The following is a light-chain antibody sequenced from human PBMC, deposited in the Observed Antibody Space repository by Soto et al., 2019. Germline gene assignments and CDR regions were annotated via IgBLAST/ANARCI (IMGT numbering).Light chain of an antibody. J-gene: IGLJ1*01. CDR1: KNDIGVYDF. V-gene: IGLV2-8*01. CDR3: KSYAGSNTYV. Sequence: QSVLTQPPSASGSPVQSVTISCTGTKNDIGVYDFVSWYRHHPGKAPRLIIYEVVQRPSGVPDRFSGSKSGNTASLTVSGLQAADEADYFCKSYAGSNTYVFGSGTQVTVL. CDR2: EVV.